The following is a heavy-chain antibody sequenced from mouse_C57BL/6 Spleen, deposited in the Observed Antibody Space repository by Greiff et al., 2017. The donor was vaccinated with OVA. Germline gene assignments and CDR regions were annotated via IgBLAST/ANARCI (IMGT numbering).Heavy chain of an antibody. D-gene: IGHD1-1*01. V-gene: IGHV1-55*01. CDR3: ARRGDYYGSSYGY. CDR2: IYPGSGST. Sequence: QVQLKQPGAELVKPGASVKMSCKASGYTFTSYWITWVKQRPGQGLEWIGDIYPGSGSTYYNEKFKSKATLTVDTSSSTAYMQLSSLTSEDSAVYYCARRGDYYGSSYGYWGQGTTLTVSS. CDR1: GYTFTSYW. J-gene: IGHJ2*01.